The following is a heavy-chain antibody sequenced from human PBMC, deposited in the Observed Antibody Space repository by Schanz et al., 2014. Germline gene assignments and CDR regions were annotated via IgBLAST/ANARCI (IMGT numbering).Heavy chain of an antibody. CDR2: ISGGGGSA. CDR1: GFTFNNYD. CDR3: AKDGDFDY. V-gene: IGHV3-23*04. J-gene: IGHJ4*02. Sequence: EVQLVESGGGLVQPGGSLRLSCAASGFTFNNYDMNWVRLVPGKGLECVSGISGGGGSAYYADSVKGRFTISRDNSKNTLYLQMSSLRAEDTAVYYCAKDGDFDYWGQGTLXTVSS.